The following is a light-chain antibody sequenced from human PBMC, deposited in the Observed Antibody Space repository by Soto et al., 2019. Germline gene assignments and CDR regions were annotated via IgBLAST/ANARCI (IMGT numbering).Light chain of an antibody. CDR3: QQYNIWPQT. Sequence: IVMTQSPATLSVSPGERATLSCRASQSLNSNLAWYQQKPGQAPRLLIYGASTRATGIPARFSGSGSGTEFTLTISSLQSEDFAVYYCQQYNIWPQTFGQGTKVEIK. CDR1: QSLNSN. V-gene: IGKV3-15*01. CDR2: GAS. J-gene: IGKJ1*01.